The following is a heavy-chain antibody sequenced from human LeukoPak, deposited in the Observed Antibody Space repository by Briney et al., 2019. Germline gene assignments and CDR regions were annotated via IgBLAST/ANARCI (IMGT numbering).Heavy chain of an antibody. CDR1: GFTFSSYG. CDR2: IWYDGSNK. D-gene: IGHD5-18*01. CDR3: ARSSSLIQLQWFDP. Sequence: PGGSLRLSCAASGFTFSSYGMHWVRQAPGKGLEWVAVIWYDGSNKYYADSVKGRFTISRDNSKNTLYLQMNSLRAEDTAVYYCARSSSLIQLQWFDPWGQGTLVTVSS. J-gene: IGHJ5*02. V-gene: IGHV3-33*01.